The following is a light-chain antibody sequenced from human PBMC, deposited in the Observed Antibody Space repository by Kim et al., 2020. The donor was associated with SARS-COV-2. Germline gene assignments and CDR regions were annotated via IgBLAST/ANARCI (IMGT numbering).Light chain of an antibody. CDR2: GAS. J-gene: IGKJ5*01. Sequence: EIVMTQSPVTLSVSPGEGATLSCRASQSLSNNIAWYQQKPGQAPRLLIFGASTRATDIPDRFSGSGSGTDFTLSISSLQSEDFAIYYCQSYNDWPPITFGQGTRLEIK. CDR3: QSYNDWPPIT. CDR1: QSLSNN. V-gene: IGKV3D-15*01.